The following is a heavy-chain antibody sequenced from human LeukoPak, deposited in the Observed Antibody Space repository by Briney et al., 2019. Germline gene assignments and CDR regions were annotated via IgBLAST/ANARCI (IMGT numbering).Heavy chain of an antibody. CDR3: AKVVLDSWASYYYYYYMDV. CDR2: ISYDGSNK. CDR1: GFTFSSYA. J-gene: IGHJ6*03. Sequence: GGSLRLSCAASGFTFSSYAMHWVRQAPGKGLEWVAVISYDGSNKYYADSVKGRFTISRDNSKNTLYLQMNSLRAEDTAVYYCAKVVLDSWASYYYYYYMDVWGKRTTVTVSS. V-gene: IGHV3-30-3*01. D-gene: IGHD2-8*02.